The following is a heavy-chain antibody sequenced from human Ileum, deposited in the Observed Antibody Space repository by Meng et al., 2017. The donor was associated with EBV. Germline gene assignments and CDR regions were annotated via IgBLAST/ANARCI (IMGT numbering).Heavy chain of an antibody. CDR2: ISSSSSTI. CDR3: ARDKVVPAAIGHY. D-gene: IGHD2-2*01. J-gene: IGHJ4*02. Sequence: QGQLVEFGGGLVKPGGSLRLSCASSGFTFRDYYLSWFRQVPGKGLEWVSYISSSSSTIYYEDSVKGRFTISRDNAKNSLYLQMNSPRAEDTAMYYCARDKVVPAAIGHYWGQGILVTVSS. V-gene: IGHV3-11*01. CDR1: GFTFRDYY.